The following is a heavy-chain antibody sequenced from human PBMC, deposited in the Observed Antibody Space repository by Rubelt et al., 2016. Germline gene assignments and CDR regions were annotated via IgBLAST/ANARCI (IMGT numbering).Heavy chain of an antibody. CDR3: ARFNIVVVPAAQYYYGMDV. J-gene: IGHJ6*02. D-gene: IGHD2-2*01. CDR2: IHYSGDT. CDR1: GGSISSSSYY. Sequence: QLQLQESGPGLVKPSETLSLTCTVSGGSISSSSYYWGWIRQPPGKGLEWIGSIHYSGDTYYNPSLKSRVIISVDTSKNQCSLKLSSVTAADTAVYYCARFNIVVVPAAQYYYGMDVWGQGTTVTVSS. V-gene: IGHV4-39*07.